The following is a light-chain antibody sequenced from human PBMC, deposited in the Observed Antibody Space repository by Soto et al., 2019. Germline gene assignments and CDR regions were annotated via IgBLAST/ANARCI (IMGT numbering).Light chain of an antibody. J-gene: IGKJ1*01. CDR1: QSVRSN. CDR3: QQYNNWPPHT. V-gene: IGKV3-15*01. Sequence: EIGMTQSPATLSVSPGERATLSCRASQSVRSNLALYQQKRGQAPRLLIFGASTRATGIPARFSGSGSGTEFTLTISSLQSEDFALYSCQQYNNWPPHTFGQGTKVDIK. CDR2: GAS.